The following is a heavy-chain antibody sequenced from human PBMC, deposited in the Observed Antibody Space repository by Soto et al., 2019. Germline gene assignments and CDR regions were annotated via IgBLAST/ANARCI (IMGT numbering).Heavy chain of an antibody. CDR1: RSWFSRYS. CDR2: ISSSGSTI. Sequence: XXSRRLAWSASRSWFSRYSRHWCPQALWKGLEWVSYISSSGSTIYYADSVQGRFTISRDNAKNSLYLQMNSLRAEDTAVYYCARGCITMVRGCMDGWPQGTTVTVSS. CDR3: ARGCITMVRGCMDG. V-gene: IGHV3-48*04. J-gene: IGHJ6*02. D-gene: IGHD3-10*01.